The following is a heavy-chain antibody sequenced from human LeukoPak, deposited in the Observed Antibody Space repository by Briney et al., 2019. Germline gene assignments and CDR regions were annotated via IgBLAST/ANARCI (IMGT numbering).Heavy chain of an antibody. V-gene: IGHV4-34*01. CDR1: GVSFSGSY. CDR3: ARGPRGSQLRLFDS. CDR2: INFSGST. Sequence: KPSETLSLTCSVYGVSFSGSYWSWIRQPPGKGLEWIGEINFSGSTNYNPSLKSRVTISVDTSKNPFSLKLSSVTAADTAVYYCARGPRGSQLRLFDSWGQGTLVTVSS. D-gene: IGHD2-2*01. J-gene: IGHJ4*02.